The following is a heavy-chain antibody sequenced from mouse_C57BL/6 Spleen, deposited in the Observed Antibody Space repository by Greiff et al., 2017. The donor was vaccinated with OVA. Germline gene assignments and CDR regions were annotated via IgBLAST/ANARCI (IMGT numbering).Heavy chain of an antibody. CDR3: AREILSSFFDY. CDR1: GYAFSSYW. V-gene: IGHV1-80*01. CDR2: IYPGDGDT. D-gene: IGHD1-1*02. Sequence: QVQLQQSGAELVKPGASVKISCKASGYAFSSYWMNWVKQRPGKGLEWIGQIYPGDGDTNYNGKFKGKATLTADTSSRTAYMQLSSLTSEDSAFYFCAREILSSFFDYWGQGTTLTVSS. J-gene: IGHJ2*01.